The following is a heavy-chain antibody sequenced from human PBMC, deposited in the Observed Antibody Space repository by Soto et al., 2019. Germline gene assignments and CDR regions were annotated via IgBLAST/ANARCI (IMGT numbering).Heavy chain of an antibody. CDR2: IDPSDSYT. Sequence: GESLKISCKGSGYSFTSYWISWVRQMPGKGLEWMGRIDPSDSYTNYSPSFQGHVTISADKSISTAYLQWSSLKASDTAMYYCAVSHYCGGDCQTPNFDYWGQGTLVTVSS. CDR1: GYSFTSYW. D-gene: IGHD2-21*02. CDR3: AVSHYCGGDCQTPNFDY. V-gene: IGHV5-10-1*01. J-gene: IGHJ4*02.